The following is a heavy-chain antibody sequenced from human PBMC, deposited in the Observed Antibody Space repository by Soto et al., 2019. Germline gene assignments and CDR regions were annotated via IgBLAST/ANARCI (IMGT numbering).Heavy chain of an antibody. J-gene: IGHJ4*02. CDR1: GFTVSNNY. D-gene: IGHD1-1*01. CDR3: ATAPGGGGY. CDR2: IYSGGYT. V-gene: IGHV3-53*01. Sequence: EVQLVESGGGLIQPGGSLRLSCAVSGFTVSNNYMSWVRQAPGKGLEGVSVIYSGGYTAYGDSVKGRFTISRDNSKNKIYLKMNTRGADNTVVYSLATAPGGGGYWGQGTLVTVSS.